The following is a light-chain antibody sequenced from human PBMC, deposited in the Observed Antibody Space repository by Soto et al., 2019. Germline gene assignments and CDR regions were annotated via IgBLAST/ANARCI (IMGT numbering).Light chain of an antibody. CDR3: QQYNTYFSLS. CDR1: QTISTW. V-gene: IGKV1-5*03. CDR2: KAI. Sequence: DILMTQSLSTLSASVGDRVTITCRASQTISTWVAWYQQKPGRAPKLLIYKAISLESGVPARFSGRGSGPEFTLTISGLQPDDFASYYCQQYNTYFSLSFRGGTKVDIK. J-gene: IGKJ4*01.